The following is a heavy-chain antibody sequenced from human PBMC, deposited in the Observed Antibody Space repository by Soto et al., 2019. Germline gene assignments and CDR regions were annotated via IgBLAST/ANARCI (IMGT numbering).Heavy chain of an antibody. V-gene: IGHV3-73*01. J-gene: IGHJ4*02. CDR2: IRSKANSYAT. Sequence: GSLRLSCAASGFTFSGSAMHWVRQASGKGLEWVGRIRSKANSYATAYAASVKGRFTISRDDSKNTAYLQMNSLKSEDTAVYYCTIQEIVGATGYWGQGTQVTVSS. D-gene: IGHD1-26*01. CDR3: TIQEIVGATGY. CDR1: GFTFSGSA.